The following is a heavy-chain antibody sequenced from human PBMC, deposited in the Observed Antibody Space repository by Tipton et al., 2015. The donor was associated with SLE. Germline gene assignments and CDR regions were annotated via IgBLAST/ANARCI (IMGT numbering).Heavy chain of an antibody. J-gene: IGHJ3*02. Sequence: TLSLTCAVYGGSFSGYYWSWIRQPPGKGLEWIGEINHSGSTNYNPSLKSRVTTSVDTSKNQFSLKLSSVTAADTAVYYRARGRFPAAGTAFDIWGQGTMVTVSS. CDR1: GGSFSGYY. CDR3: ARGRFPAAGTAFDI. CDR2: INHSGST. V-gene: IGHV4-34*01. D-gene: IGHD6-13*01.